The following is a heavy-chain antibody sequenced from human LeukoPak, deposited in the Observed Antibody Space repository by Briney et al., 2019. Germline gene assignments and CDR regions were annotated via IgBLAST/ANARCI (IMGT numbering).Heavy chain of an antibody. V-gene: IGHV3-23*01. D-gene: IGHD3-22*01. CDR1: GFTFSSYA. Sequence: PGGSLRLSCAASGFTFSSYAMSWVRQAPGKGLEWVSAISGSGGSTYYADSVKGRFTISRDNSKNTLYLQMNSLRAEDTAVYYCAKARYYDSSGYYASDKSFDYWGQGTLVAVS. J-gene: IGHJ4*02. CDR2: ISGSGGST. CDR3: AKARYYDSSGYYASDKSFDY.